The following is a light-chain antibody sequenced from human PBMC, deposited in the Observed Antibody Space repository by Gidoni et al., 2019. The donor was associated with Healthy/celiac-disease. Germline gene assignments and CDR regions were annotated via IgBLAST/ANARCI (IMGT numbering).Light chain of an antibody. CDR1: KLGDKY. J-gene: IGLJ2*01. CDR2: QDS. Sequence: SYELTQPPSVSVSPGQSASIPCSGDKLGDKYACWYQQKPGQSPVLVIYQDSKRPPGIPERFSGSNSGNTATLTISGTQAMDEADYYCQAWDSSNVVFGGGTKLTVL. V-gene: IGLV3-1*01. CDR3: QAWDSSNVV.